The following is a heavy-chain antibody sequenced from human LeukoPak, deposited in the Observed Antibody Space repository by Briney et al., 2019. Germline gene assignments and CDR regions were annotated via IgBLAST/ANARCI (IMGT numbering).Heavy chain of an antibody. CDR3: AKEGDVEMATIPPYYFDY. CDR2: ISWNSGRI. V-gene: IGHV3-9*01. D-gene: IGHD5-24*01. Sequence: GRSLRLSCAASGFTFDDYAMHWVRQAPGKGLEWVSGISWNSGRIGYADSVKGRFTISRDNAKNSLYLQMNSLRAEDTALYYCAKEGDVEMATIPPYYFDYWGQGTLVTVSS. CDR1: GFTFDDYA. J-gene: IGHJ4*02.